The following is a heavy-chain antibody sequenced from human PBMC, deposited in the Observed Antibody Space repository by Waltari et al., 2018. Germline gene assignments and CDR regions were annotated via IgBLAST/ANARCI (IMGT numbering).Heavy chain of an antibody. D-gene: IGHD6-19*01. V-gene: IGHV1-2*02. Sequence: QVQLVQSGAAVKKPGASVKVSCKASGYTFTGYYMHWVRQAPGQGLEWMGWINPNSGGTNSAQTIQGRVTMTRDTSISTAYMELSRLGSDDTAVYYCARDSDSSGWRSYYYYGMDVWGQGTTVTVSS. J-gene: IGHJ6*02. CDR1: GYTFTGYY. CDR3: ARDSDSSGWRSYYYYGMDV. CDR2: INPNSGGT.